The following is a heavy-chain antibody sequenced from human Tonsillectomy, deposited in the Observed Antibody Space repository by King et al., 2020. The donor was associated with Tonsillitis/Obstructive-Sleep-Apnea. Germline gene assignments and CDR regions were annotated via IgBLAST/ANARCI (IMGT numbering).Heavy chain of an antibody. CDR3: ARESLELELGAFDI. J-gene: IGHJ3*02. Sequence: VQLVESGAEVKKTGASVKVSCKASGYSFTSYDIRWVRQAPGQGLEWMGWISAYNGYTNYAQKRQGRVTMTTDTSTSTAYMGLRRLRSDDTAVYYCARESLELELGAFDIWGQGTMVTVSS. CDR2: ISAYNGYT. CDR1: GYSFTSYD. V-gene: IGHV1-18*01. D-gene: IGHD1-26*01.